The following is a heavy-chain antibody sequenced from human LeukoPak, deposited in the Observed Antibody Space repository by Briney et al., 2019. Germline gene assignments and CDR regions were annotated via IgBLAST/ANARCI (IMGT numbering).Heavy chain of an antibody. D-gene: IGHD3-10*01. Sequence: ASVTVSCKASGYTFTSYYMHWVRQAPGQGLEWMGIINPSGGSTSYAQKFQGRVTMTRDTSTSTVYMELSSLRSEDTAVYYCARDPGFGEYHDWGQGTLVTVSS. J-gene: IGHJ4*02. CDR2: INPSGGST. V-gene: IGHV1-46*01. CDR3: ARDPGFGEYHD. CDR1: GYTFTSYY.